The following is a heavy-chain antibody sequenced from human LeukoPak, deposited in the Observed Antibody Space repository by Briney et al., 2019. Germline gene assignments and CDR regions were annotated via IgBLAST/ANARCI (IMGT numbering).Heavy chain of an antibody. CDR3: ARVDNSDSGSYFDY. Sequence: GGSLRLSCAASGFTFSNYAMTWVRQAPAKGLEWVSGISGGGHTTYYADSVKGRFTISRDTSKNTLYLQMNSLRAEDTALYYCARVDNSDSGSYFDYWGQGTLVTVSS. D-gene: IGHD4-11*01. V-gene: IGHV3-23*01. CDR2: ISGGGHTT. J-gene: IGHJ4*02. CDR1: GFTFSNYA.